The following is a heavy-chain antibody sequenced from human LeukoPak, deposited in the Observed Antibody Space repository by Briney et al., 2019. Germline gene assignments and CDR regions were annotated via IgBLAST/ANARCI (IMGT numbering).Heavy chain of an antibody. D-gene: IGHD4-17*01. Sequence: ASVKVSCKASGYTFTSYGISWVRQAPGQGLEWMGWISAYNGNTNYAQKLQGRVTMPTDTSTSTAYMELRSLRYDDTAVYYCARDLGDYDGDYWGQGTLVTVSS. CDR3: ARDLGDYDGDY. CDR2: ISAYNGNT. V-gene: IGHV1-18*01. J-gene: IGHJ4*02. CDR1: GYTFTSYG.